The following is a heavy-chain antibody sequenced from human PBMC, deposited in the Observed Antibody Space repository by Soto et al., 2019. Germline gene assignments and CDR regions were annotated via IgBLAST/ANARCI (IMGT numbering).Heavy chain of an antibody. CDR2: ISYDGSNK. V-gene: IGHV3-30-3*01. J-gene: IGHJ4*02. Sequence: QVQLVESGGGVVQPGRSLRLSCAASGFTFSSYAMHWVRQAPGKGLEWVAVISYDGSNKYYADSVKGRFTISRDNSKNTLYLQMNSLRAEDTAVYYCAREPAGRIFDYWGQGTLVTVSS. CDR1: GFTFSSYA. CDR3: AREPAGRIFDY.